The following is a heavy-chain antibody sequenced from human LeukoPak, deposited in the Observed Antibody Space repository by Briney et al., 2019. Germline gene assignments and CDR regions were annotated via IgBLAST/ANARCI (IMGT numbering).Heavy chain of an antibody. D-gene: IGHD6-13*01. CDR2: VDPEDGET. J-gene: IGHJ4*02. CDR1: GYIFTSYG. CDR3: ATDSLVSSSSDRPLGGFDY. V-gene: IGHV1-69-2*01. Sequence: ASVKVSCKASGYIFTSYGFIWVQQAPGKGLEWMGLVDPEDGETIYAEKFQGRVTITADTSTDTAYMELSSLRSEDTAVYYCATDSLVSSSSDRPLGGFDYWGQGTLVTVSS.